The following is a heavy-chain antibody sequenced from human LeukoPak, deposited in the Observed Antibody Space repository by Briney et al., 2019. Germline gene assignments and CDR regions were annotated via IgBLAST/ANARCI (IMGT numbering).Heavy chain of an antibody. V-gene: IGHV3-33*01. CDR3: ARDQRGFSYSKYYFDY. CDR2: IWYDGTNK. J-gene: IGHJ4*02. CDR1: GFSFSSYG. D-gene: IGHD5-18*01. Sequence: GRSLRLSCAASGFSFSSYGMHWVRQAPGKGLEWVAVIWYDGTNKYYADSVKGRFTISKDNSKNTLYLQMNSLRAEDTAVYYCARDQRGFSYSKYYFDYWGQGTLVTVSS.